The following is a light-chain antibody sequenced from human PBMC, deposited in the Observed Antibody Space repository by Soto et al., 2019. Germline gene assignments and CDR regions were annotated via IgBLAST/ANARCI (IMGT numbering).Light chain of an antibody. CDR2: EGT. CDR3: CSYAGSSTFV. Sequence: QSALTQPASVSGSPGQSITISCTGTSSDIGRYKFVSWFQQHPGKAPKLMIFEGTNRPSGVSNRFSGSKSGNTASLTISGLQAEDEADYYCCSYAGSSTFVFGTGTKLTVL. CDR1: SSDIGRYKF. V-gene: IGLV2-23*01. J-gene: IGLJ1*01.